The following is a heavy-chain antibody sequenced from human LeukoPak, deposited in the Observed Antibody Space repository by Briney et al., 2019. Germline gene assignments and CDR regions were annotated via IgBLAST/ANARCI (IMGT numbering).Heavy chain of an antibody. J-gene: IGHJ4*02. CDR2: INPDGSTT. D-gene: IGHD1-26*01. V-gene: IGHV3-74*01. CDR1: GFTFSSSW. CDR3: SRDLPRSGD. Sequence: GGSLRLSCAASGFTFSSSWMHWVRQAPGRGLVWLSHINPDGSTTNYADSVKGRFTISRDDAKNTLHLQMNSLRAEDTAVYYCSRDLPRSGDCGQGTLVTVSS.